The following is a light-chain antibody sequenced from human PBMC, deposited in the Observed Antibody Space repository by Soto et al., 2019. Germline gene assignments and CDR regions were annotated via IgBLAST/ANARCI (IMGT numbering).Light chain of an antibody. CDR2: DAS. J-gene: IGKJ5*01. Sequence: DMQMTHAPSSRSASVRGIVTITCRASHNINRWLAWYQQKPGKAPKLLIYDASRLQSGVPSRLSGSGGGTDFTLSISSVQPEDFATYFCQQSSMDPIPFGQRTRPE. V-gene: IGKV1-5*01. CDR1: HNINRW. CDR3: QQSSMDPIP.